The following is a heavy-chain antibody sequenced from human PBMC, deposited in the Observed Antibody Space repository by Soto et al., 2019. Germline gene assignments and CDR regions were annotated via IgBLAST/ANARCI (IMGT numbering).Heavy chain of an antibody. J-gene: IGHJ6*02. Sequence: QVQVQQSGPRLVKPSETLSLTCTVSSGPTRSHNWGWIRQSPGRGLEWIGYVYYTGGTSYNPSLNSRGTISADTSTNHISLTLSSVTAADTAIYYCVRQGIDYLHGLVDVWGQGTAVSVSS. CDR3: VRQGIDYLHGLVDV. CDR1: SGPTRSHN. D-gene: IGHD1-26*01. V-gene: IGHV4-59*08. CDR2: VYYTGGT.